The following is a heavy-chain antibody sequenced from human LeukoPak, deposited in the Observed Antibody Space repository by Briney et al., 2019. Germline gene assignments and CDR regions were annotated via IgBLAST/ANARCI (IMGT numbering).Heavy chain of an antibody. CDR3: AKEKEIAARPGD. Sequence: GGSLRLSCAASGFTFSSYGMHWVRQAPGKGLEWVAVIWYDGSNKYYADSAKGRFTISRDNSKNTLYLQMNSLRAEDTAVYYCAKEKEIAARPGDWGQGTLVTVSS. J-gene: IGHJ4*02. D-gene: IGHD6-6*01. CDR1: GFTFSSYG. CDR2: IWYDGSNK. V-gene: IGHV3-33*06.